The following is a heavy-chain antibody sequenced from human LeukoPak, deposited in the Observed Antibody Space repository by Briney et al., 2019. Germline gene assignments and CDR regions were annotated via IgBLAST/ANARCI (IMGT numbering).Heavy chain of an antibody. CDR3: ARGRRGYSGYDFYYYYYYMDV. D-gene: IGHD5-12*01. CDR2: MNPNSGNT. J-gene: IGHJ6*03. Sequence: ASVKVSCKASGYTFTSYDINWVRQATGQGLEWMGWMNPNSGNTGYAQKFQGRVTMTRNTSISTAYMELSSLRSEDTAVYYCARGRRGYSGYDFYYYYYYMDVWGKGTTVTISS. V-gene: IGHV1-8*01. CDR1: GYTFTSYD.